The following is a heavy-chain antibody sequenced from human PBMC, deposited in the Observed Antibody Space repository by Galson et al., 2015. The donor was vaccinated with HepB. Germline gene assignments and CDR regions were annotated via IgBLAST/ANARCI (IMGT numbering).Heavy chain of an antibody. CDR2: IYWDDGT. CDR3: AHRQVTDYYFGY. CDR1: GLSPNTNGVG. D-gene: IGHD3-10*01. J-gene: IGHJ4*02. V-gene: IGHV2-5*02. Sequence: PALVKPTQTLTLTCTFSGLSPNTNGVGVGWIRQPPGKALEWLGLIYWDDGTRYSTSLKSRLNITKDPSKNQVVLTMNYLDPADTATYFCAHRQVTDYYFGYGGQGTLVTVSS.